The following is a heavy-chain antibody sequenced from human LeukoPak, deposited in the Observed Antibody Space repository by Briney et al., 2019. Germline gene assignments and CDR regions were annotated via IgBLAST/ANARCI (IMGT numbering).Heavy chain of an antibody. D-gene: IGHD3-22*01. CDR3: ARPYYYDSRIDP. Sequence: SETLSLTCTVSGGSISSGDYYWSWIRQRPGKGLEWIAYMYYSGSTYYNPSLKSRVTMSADTSKNQLSLKLSSVTAADTAVYYCARPYYYDSRIDPWGQGILVTVS. V-gene: IGHV4-30-4*01. J-gene: IGHJ5*02. CDR2: MYYSGST. CDR1: GGSISSGDYY.